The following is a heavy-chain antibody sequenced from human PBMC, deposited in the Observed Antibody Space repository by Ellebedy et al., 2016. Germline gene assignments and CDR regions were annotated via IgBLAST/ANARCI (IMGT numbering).Heavy chain of an antibody. J-gene: IGHJ6*02. Sequence: ASVKVSCKASGHTFTSYDINWVRQATGQGLEWMGWMNPNSGNTGYAQKFQGRVTMTRNTSISTAYMELSSLRSEDTAVYYCARDHSGWPRRGGMDVWGQGTTVTVSS. CDR3: ARDHSGWPRRGGMDV. CDR1: GHTFTSYD. D-gene: IGHD6-19*01. CDR2: MNPNSGNT. V-gene: IGHV1-8*01.